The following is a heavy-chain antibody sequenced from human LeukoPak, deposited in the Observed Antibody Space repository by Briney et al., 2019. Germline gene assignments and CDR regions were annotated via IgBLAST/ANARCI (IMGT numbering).Heavy chain of an antibody. CDR2: IFYSGST. CDR1: GGSISSSSYY. Sequence: SETLSLTCTVSGGSISSSSYYWGWIRQPPGKGLEWIGNIFYSGSTYYNASLKNRVTISVDTSKNQFSLKLRSVTAADTAVYYCAGHGAYGDPFDYWGQGTLVTVSS. D-gene: IGHD4-17*01. V-gene: IGHV4-39*01. CDR3: AGHGAYGDPFDY. J-gene: IGHJ4*02.